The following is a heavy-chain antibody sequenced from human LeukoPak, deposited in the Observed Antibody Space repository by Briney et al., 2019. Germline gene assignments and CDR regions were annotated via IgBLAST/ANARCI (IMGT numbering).Heavy chain of an antibody. J-gene: IGHJ4*02. Sequence: GGSPRLSCAASGFTFSSYGMSWVRQAPGKGLERVSTISGSAYNTYYADSVKGRFTISRDNSANTLYLQMNSLRAEDTALYYCAKHSGSYFIYYVDSWGQGTLVTVSS. CDR2: ISGSAYNT. CDR1: GFTFSSYG. V-gene: IGHV3-23*01. CDR3: AKHSGSYFIYYVDS. D-gene: IGHD1-26*01.